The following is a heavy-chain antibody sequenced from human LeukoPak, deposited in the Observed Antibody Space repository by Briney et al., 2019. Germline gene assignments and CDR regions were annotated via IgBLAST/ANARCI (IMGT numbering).Heavy chain of an antibody. CDR1: GGSISTYY. CDR3: ARGGYSSSSNYYYYMDV. D-gene: IGHD6-6*01. J-gene: IGHJ6*03. CDR2: IYTSGST. Sequence: KPSETLSLTCTVSGGSISTYYWSWIRQPAGKGLEWIGRIYTSGSTNHNPSLKSRVTMSLDTSKNQFSLKLSSVTAADTAVYYCARGGYSSSSNYYYYMDVWGKGTTVTASS. V-gene: IGHV4-4*07.